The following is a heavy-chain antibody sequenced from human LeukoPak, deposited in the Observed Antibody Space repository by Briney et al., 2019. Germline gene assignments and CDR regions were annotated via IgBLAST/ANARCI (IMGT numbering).Heavy chain of an antibody. D-gene: IGHD2-2*01. CDR2: IYYSGST. CDR1: GGSISSSSYY. J-gene: IGHJ5*02. V-gene: IGHV4-39*01. CDR3: ARHREYCSSTSCYPWFDP. Sequence: SETLSLTCTVSGGSISSSSYYWGWIRQPPGKGLEWIGSIYYSGSTYYNPSLKSRVTISVDTSKNQFSLKLSSLTAADTAVYYCARHREYCSSTSCYPWFDPWGQGTLVTVSS.